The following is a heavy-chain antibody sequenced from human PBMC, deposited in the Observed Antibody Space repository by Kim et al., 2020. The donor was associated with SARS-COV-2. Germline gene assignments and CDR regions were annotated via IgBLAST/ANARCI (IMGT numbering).Heavy chain of an antibody. CDR3: AKGRYTYSSFDY. Sequence: TYYADSVKGRFTISRDNSKNTLYLQMNSLRAEDTATYYCAKGRYTYSSFDYWGQGTLVTVSS. J-gene: IGHJ4*02. V-gene: IGHV3-23*01. CDR2: T. D-gene: IGHD5-18*01.